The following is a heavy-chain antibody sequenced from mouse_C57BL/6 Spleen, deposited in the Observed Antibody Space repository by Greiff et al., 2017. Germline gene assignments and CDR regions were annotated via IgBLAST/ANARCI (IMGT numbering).Heavy chain of an antibody. V-gene: IGHV1-39*01. D-gene: IGHD1-1*01. CDR2: INPNYGTT. CDR1: GYSFTDYN. CDR3: ARGLLYYGSSYGYFDV. Sequence: VQLKQSGPELVKPGASVKISCKASGYSFTDYNMNWVKQSNGKSLEWIGVINPNYGTTSYNQKFKGKATLTVDQSSRTAYRQLNSLTSEDSAVYYCARGLLYYGSSYGYFDVWGTGTTVTVSS. J-gene: IGHJ1*03.